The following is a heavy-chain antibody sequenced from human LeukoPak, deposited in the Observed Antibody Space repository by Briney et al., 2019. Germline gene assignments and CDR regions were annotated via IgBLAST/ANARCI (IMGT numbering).Heavy chain of an antibody. V-gene: IGHV3-23*01. CDR3: AKDSEAAAGADY. D-gene: IGHD6-13*01. Sequence: SXXXSWVRQAPGXGLEGVSAISGSGGSTYYADSVKGRFTISRDNSKNTLYLQMNSLRAEDTAVYYCAKDSEAAAGADYWGQGTLVTVSS. CDR2: ISGSGGST. CDR1: SXX. J-gene: IGHJ4*02.